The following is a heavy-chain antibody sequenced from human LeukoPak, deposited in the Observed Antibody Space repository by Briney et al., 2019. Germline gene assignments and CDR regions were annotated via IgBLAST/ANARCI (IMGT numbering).Heavy chain of an antibody. Sequence: GESLKISCKGSGYSFTSYWIGWVRQMPGKGLEWMGIIYPGDSDTRYSPSFQGQVTISADKSISTAYLQWSSLKVSDTAMYYCARPSFYGSGSYYNRYYMDVWGKGTTVTVSS. CDR2: IYPGDSDT. CDR1: GYSFTSYW. J-gene: IGHJ6*03. CDR3: ARPSFYGSGSYYNRYYMDV. D-gene: IGHD3-10*01. V-gene: IGHV5-51*01.